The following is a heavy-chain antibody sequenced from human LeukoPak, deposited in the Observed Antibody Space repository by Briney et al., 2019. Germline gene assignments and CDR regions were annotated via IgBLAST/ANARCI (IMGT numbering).Heavy chain of an antibody. J-gene: IGHJ4*02. D-gene: IGHD1-26*01. CDR1: GGSISSSSYY. Sequence: SETLSLTCTVSGGSISSSSYYWGWIRQPPGKGLEWIGSIYYSGRTYYNPSLKSRVTISVDTSKNQFSPKLSSVTAADTAVYYCARVGATILAPIDYWGQGTLVTVSS. CDR2: IYYSGRT. V-gene: IGHV4-39*07. CDR3: ARVGATILAPIDY.